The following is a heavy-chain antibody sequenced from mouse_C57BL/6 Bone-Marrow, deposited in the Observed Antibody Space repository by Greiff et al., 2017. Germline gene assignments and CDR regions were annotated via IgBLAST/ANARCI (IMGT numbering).Heavy chain of an antibody. D-gene: IGHD1-1*01. CDR1: GYSFTSYY. Sequence: QVQLQQSGPELVKPGASVKISCKASGYSFTSYYIHWVKQRPGQGLEWIGWIYPGSGNTKCNEKFKGKATLTADQSSSTAYMQHSSLTSEDSAVYYCARSSTTVVGEYCDNWGQGTTLTVSS. V-gene: IGHV1-66*01. J-gene: IGHJ2*01. CDR2: IYPGSGNT. CDR3: ARSSTTVVGEYCDN.